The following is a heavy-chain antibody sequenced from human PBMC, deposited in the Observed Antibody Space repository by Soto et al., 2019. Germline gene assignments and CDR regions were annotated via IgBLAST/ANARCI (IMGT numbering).Heavy chain of an antibody. J-gene: IGHJ2*01. CDR1: GDSFSTHY. D-gene: IGHD2-15*01. CDR2: VNYGGST. Sequence: QVRLQQWGAGLLKPSETLSLTCAVYGDSFSTHYWSWIRQSPVRGLEWIGEVNYGGSTNYNPSLKSRVTVSVDSSKTHFSLKMSSVTAADTAMYYGARGTREGYYFDFWGRGTLVTVSS. V-gene: IGHV4-34*01. CDR3: ARGTREGYYFDF.